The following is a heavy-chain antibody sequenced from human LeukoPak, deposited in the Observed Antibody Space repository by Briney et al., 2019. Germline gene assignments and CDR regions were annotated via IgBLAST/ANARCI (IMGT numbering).Heavy chain of an antibody. CDR3: ARAPLEMATIFDY. D-gene: IGHD5-24*01. V-gene: IGHV1-69*04. CDR1: GGTFSSYA. CDR2: IIPILGIA. J-gene: IGHJ4*02. Sequence: ASVKVSCKASGGTFSSYAISWVRQAPGQGLEWMGRIIPILGIANYAQKFQGRVTITADKSTSTAYMELSSLRSEDTAVYYCARAPLEMATIFDYWGQGTLVTVSS.